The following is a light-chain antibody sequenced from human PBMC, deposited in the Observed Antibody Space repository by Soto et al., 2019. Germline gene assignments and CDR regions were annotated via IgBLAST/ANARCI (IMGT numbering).Light chain of an antibody. CDR2: AAS. Sequence: DIQMTQSPSSLSASVGDRVIITCRAIHNIDNSLNWYQQKPGNAPKPLIYAASSLKSGVPSRFSGSGSGTEFTLTISSLQPEDVATYSCQXXHSNPYTFGQGTKLEIK. J-gene: IGKJ2*01. CDR1: HNIDNS. CDR3: QXXHSNPYT. V-gene: IGKV1-39*01.